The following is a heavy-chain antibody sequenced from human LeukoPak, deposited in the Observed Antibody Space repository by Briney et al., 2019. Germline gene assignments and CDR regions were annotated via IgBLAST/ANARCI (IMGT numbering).Heavy chain of an antibody. D-gene: IGHD6-19*01. CDR2: VYHTGHT. Sequence: SETLSLTCTVSGDSISGYYWSWIRQPPGKGLEWIGYVYHTGHTHYNPSLKSRVTISVDTSKNQFSLKLSSVTAADTAIYYCARAVSGRFDYWGQGTLVTVSS. J-gene: IGHJ4*02. V-gene: IGHV4-59*08. CDR1: GDSISGYY. CDR3: ARAVSGRFDY.